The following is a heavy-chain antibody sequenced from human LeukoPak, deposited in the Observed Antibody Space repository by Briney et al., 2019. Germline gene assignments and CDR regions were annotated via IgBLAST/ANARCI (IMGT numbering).Heavy chain of an antibody. D-gene: IGHD6-19*01. CDR3: ARINSGWYFDY. Sequence: SETLSFTCIGSGGTISSHHWTWLRQPPGKGLEYIGYIYYSGNTNYNPSLKSRVTISVDRSKNQFSLKLTSVTAEDTAVYYCARINSGWYFDYWGQGTLVTVSS. CDR2: IYYSGNT. CDR1: GGTISSHH. V-gene: IGHV4-59*11. J-gene: IGHJ4*02.